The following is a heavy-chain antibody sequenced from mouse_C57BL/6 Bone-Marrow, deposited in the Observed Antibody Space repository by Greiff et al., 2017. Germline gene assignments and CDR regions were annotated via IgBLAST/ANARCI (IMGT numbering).Heavy chain of an antibody. CDR1: GYSFTDYN. CDR3: ARGYDYDYAMDY. Sequence: EVQLQQSGPELVKPGASVKLSCKASGYSFTDYNMNWVKQSNGKSLEWIGVINPNYGTNSYNQKFKGKATLTVDQSSSTAYMQLNSLTSEYSAVYYCARGYDYDYAMDYWGQGTSVTVSS. V-gene: IGHV1-39*01. D-gene: IGHD2-4*01. J-gene: IGHJ4*01. CDR2: INPNYGTN.